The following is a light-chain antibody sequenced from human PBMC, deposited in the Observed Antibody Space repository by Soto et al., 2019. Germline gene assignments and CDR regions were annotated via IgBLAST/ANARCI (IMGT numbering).Light chain of an antibody. V-gene: IGKV1-39*01. CDR3: QQTYSTLNS. CDR1: QRIRTS. J-gene: IGKJ2*03. CDR2: TAS. Sequence: DIRVTQSPSSLSASVGDRVTITCRASQRIRTSLNWYQQRPGKPPKLLIHTASPLQSGVPSRFSGSGSGTDFTLTISSLQPEDFATYYCQQTYSTLNSFGQGTKLEIK.